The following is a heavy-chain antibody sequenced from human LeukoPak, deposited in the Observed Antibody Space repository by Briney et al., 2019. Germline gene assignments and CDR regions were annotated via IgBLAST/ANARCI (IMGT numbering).Heavy chain of an antibody. J-gene: IGHJ5*02. D-gene: IGHD2-15*01. CDR3: ARGSTDGYCSGGSCYYTSDWFDP. CDR1: GGSFSGYY. CDR2: INHSGST. V-gene: IGHV4-34*01. Sequence: SETLSLTCAVYGGSFSGYYWSWIRQPPGKGLEWIGEINHSGSTNYNPSLKSRVTISVDTSKNQFSLKLSSVTAADTAVYYCARGSTDGYCSGGSCYYTSDWFDPWGQGTLVTVSS.